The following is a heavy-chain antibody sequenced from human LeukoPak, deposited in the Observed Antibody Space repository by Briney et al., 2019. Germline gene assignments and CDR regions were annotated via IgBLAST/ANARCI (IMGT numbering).Heavy chain of an antibody. CDR1: GGSFSGYY. Sequence: PSETLSLTCAVYGGSFSGYYWSWIRQPPGKGLEWIGETNHSGSTNYNPSLKSRVTISVDTSKNQFSLKLSSVTAADTAVYYCARRELRYFDWLPHASNWFDPWGQGTLVTVSS. J-gene: IGHJ5*02. CDR2: TNHSGST. D-gene: IGHD3-9*01. CDR3: ARRELRYFDWLPHASNWFDP. V-gene: IGHV4-34*01.